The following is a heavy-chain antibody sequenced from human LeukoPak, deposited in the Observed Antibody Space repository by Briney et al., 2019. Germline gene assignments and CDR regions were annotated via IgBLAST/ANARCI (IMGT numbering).Heavy chain of an antibody. D-gene: IGHD7-27*01. V-gene: IGHV4-4*02. CDR1: GGSISSTEW. CDR2: IHHSGGT. J-gene: IGHJ4*02. Sequence: NPSGTLSLTCAVSGGSISSTEWYTWVRQPPGQGLEWIGEIHHSGGTNYNVSLKSRVTISLDKSKNQFSLDLTSMTAADTAVYYCATRWVLTGEPYWGQGTLVTVSS. CDR3: ATRWVLTGEPY.